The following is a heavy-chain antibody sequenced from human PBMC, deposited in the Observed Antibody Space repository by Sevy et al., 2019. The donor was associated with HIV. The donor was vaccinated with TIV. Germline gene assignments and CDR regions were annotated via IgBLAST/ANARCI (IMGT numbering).Heavy chain of an antibody. V-gene: IGHV4-4*07. CDR3: ATQYSSGWYEAGFDP. J-gene: IGHJ5*02. D-gene: IGHD6-19*01. CDR2: IYTSGST. CDR1: GGSISSYY. Sequence: SETLSLTCTVSGGSISSYYWSWIRQPAGKGLEWIGRIYTSGSTNYNPSLKSRVTMSVDTSKNQFSLKLSSVTAADTAVYYCATQYSSGWYEAGFDPWGQGTLVTVSS.